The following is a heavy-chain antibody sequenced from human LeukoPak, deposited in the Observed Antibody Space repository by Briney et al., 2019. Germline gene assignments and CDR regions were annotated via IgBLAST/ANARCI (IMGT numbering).Heavy chain of an antibody. CDR3: ARDLSSPGPNY. V-gene: IGHV1-3*01. Sequence: ASVKVSCKASGYTFTSYAMHWVRQAPGQRLEWMGWINAGNGNTKYSQKFQGRVTITRDTSASTAYVELSSLRSEGTAVYYCARDLSSPGPNYWGQGTLVTVSS. J-gene: IGHJ4*02. CDR1: GYTFTSYA. D-gene: IGHD7-27*01. CDR2: INAGNGNT.